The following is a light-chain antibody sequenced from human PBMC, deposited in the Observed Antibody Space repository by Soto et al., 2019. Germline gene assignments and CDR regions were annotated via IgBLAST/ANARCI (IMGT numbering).Light chain of an antibody. CDR1: QSVSSK. V-gene: IGKV3D-15*01. Sequence: EVVMTQSPATLSVSPGERATLSCRASQSVSSKLAWYLQKPGQAPRVLIYGAATRATGIPGRFSGGVSGTECTLTISSLQSQAFAVYFCHHFHGGPPTWTFGQGTRVEIK. CDR2: GAA. CDR3: HHFHGGPPTWT. J-gene: IGKJ1*01.